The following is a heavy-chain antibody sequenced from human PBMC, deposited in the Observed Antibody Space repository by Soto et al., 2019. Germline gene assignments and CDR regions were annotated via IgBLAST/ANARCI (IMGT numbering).Heavy chain of an antibody. CDR2: ISSSSSYI. Sequence: GGSLRLSCAASGFTFSSYSMNWVRQAPGKGLEWVSSISSSSSYIYYADSVKGRFTISRDNAKNSLYLQMNSLRAEDTAVYYCAREVRSVYYYYGMDVWGQGTTVTVS. D-gene: IGHD3-10*01. V-gene: IGHV3-21*01. J-gene: IGHJ6*02. CDR1: GFTFSSYS. CDR3: AREVRSVYYYYGMDV.